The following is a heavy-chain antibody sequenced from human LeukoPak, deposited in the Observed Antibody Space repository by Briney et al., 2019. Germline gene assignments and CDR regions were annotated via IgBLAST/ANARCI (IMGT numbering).Heavy chain of an antibody. CDR1: GFTFGDYA. D-gene: IGHD3-10*01. CDR2: IRSKAYGGTT. Sequence: GGSLRLSCTASGFTFGDYAMSWFRQAPGKGLEWVGFIRSKAYGGTTEYAASVKGRFTISRDDSKSIAYLQMNSLKTEDTAVYYCTRDSYGSGSYYKTIYYYYGMDVWGQGTTVTVSS. V-gene: IGHV3-49*03. J-gene: IGHJ6*02. CDR3: TRDSYGSGSYYKTIYYYYGMDV.